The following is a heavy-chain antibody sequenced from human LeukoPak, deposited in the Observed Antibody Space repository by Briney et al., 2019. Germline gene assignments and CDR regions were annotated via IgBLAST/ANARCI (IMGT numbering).Heavy chain of an antibody. CDR1: GGSISSYY. J-gene: IGHJ5*02. V-gene: IGHV4-4*07. CDR3: ARAGRGYSYGYYWFDP. Sequence: SETLSLTXTVSGGSISSYYWSWIRQPAGKGLEWIGRIYTSGSTNYNPSLKSRVTMSVDTSKNQFSLKLSSVTAADTAVYYCARAGRGYSYGYYWFDPWGQGTLVTVSS. CDR2: IYTSGST. D-gene: IGHD5-18*01.